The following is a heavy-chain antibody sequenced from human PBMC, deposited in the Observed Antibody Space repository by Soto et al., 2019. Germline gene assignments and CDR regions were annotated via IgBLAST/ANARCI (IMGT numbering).Heavy chain of an antibody. V-gene: IGHV4-34*01. Sequence: SETLSLTCAVYGGSFSGYYWDWIRQPPGKGLEWIGEINPDGATNYTPSLRGRVTISIDTSRNQFSLKLSSVTAADTAVYYCARGQRSDPFHDYWGQGALVTVST. CDR1: GGSFSGYY. CDR2: INPDGAT. J-gene: IGHJ4*02. CDR3: ARGQRSDPFHDY.